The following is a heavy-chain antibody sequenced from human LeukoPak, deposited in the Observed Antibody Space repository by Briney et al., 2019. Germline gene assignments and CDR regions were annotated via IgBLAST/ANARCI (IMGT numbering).Heavy chain of an antibody. CDR2: INQGGSEK. Sequence: GGSLRLSCAASGFTFSSYWISWVRQAPGKGLEWVANINQGGSEKYSVDSVKGRFTISRDNAKNSLYLQMNSLRAEDTAVYYCARSITIFGVVPSPFDYWGQGALVTVSS. J-gene: IGHJ4*02. V-gene: IGHV3-7*01. CDR3: ARSITIFGVVPSPFDY. CDR1: GFTFSSYW. D-gene: IGHD3-3*01.